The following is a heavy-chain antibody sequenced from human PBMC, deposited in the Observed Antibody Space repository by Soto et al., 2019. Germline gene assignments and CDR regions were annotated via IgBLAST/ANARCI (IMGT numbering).Heavy chain of an antibody. V-gene: IGHV3-7*05. Sequence: GGSLRLSCAASGFTFSSYWMNWVRQAPGKGLEWVANIKQDGSEKNYVDSVKGRFTISRDNAKNSLYLQMNSLRAEDTAVYYCARDRAMDDYWGQGTLVTSPQ. CDR2: IKQDGSEK. J-gene: IGHJ4*02. CDR1: GFTFSSYW. CDR3: ARDRAMDDY. D-gene: IGHD5-18*01.